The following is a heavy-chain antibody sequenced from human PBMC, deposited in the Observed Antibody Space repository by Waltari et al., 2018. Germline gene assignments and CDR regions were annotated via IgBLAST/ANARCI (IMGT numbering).Heavy chain of an antibody. Sequence: QVQLVESGGGVVQPGGSLRLSCAASGFTFSSYGMHWVRQAPGKGLGWVAFIRYDGSNKYYADSVKGRFTISRDNSKNTLYLQMNSLRAEDTAVYYCAHLHGAGRVDYWGQGTLVTVSS. V-gene: IGHV3-30*02. CDR2: IRYDGSNK. CDR1: GFTFSSYG. CDR3: AHLHGAGRVDY. D-gene: IGHD6-13*01. J-gene: IGHJ4*02.